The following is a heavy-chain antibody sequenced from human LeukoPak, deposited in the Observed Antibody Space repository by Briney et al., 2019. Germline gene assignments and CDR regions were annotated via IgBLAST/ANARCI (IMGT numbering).Heavy chain of an antibody. D-gene: IGHD3-10*01. Sequence: SETLSLTCTVSGGSISSYFWSWLRQPPGKGLEWIGYIYYSGSTNYNPSLKRRVTISVDTSKNQFSLKLSSVTAADTAVYYCGLRRVKLDYFDYWGQGTLVTVSS. CDR2: IYYSGST. CDR3: GLRRVKLDYFDY. V-gene: IGHV4-59*01. J-gene: IGHJ4*02. CDR1: GGSISSYF.